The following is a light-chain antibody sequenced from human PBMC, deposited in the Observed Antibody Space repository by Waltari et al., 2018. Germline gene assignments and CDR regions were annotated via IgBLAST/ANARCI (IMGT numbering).Light chain of an antibody. Sequence: QSALTQPASVSGSPGQSITISCTGTSSDVGRYNYVSWYQQHPGKAPKLIIYDVSNRPSGVSSRFSGSKSGNTASLTISGLQAEDEADYYCSSYTSSTTWVFGGGTKLTVL. V-gene: IGLV2-14*03. CDR3: SSYTSSTTWV. CDR2: DVS. CDR1: SSDVGRYNY. J-gene: IGLJ3*02.